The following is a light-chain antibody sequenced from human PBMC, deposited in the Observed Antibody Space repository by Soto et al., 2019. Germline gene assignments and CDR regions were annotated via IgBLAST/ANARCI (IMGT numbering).Light chain of an antibody. CDR2: EGS. V-gene: IGLV2-14*02. CDR1: SSDVGSYNL. J-gene: IGLJ3*02. Sequence: QSALTQPASVSGSPGQSITISCTGTSSDVGSYNLVSWYQQHPGKAPKLMIYEGSKRPSGVSNRFSGSKSGYTACLTVSGLQTEDEAFYYCSSSAGIYHYLVFGGGTKLTVL. CDR3: SSSAGIYHYLV.